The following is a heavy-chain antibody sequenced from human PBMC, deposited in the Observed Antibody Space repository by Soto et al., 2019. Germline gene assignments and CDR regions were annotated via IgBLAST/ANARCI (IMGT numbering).Heavy chain of an antibody. CDR1: GGSISSSSYY. Sequence: SETLSLTCTVSGGSISSSSYYWGWIRQPPGKGLEWIGSIYYSGSTYYNPSLKSRVTISVDTSKNQFSLKLSSVTAADTAVYYCARQSVVVPAASNWFDPWGQGTLVTVSS. CDR2: IYYSGST. J-gene: IGHJ5*02. CDR3: ARQSVVVPAASNWFDP. V-gene: IGHV4-39*01. D-gene: IGHD2-2*01.